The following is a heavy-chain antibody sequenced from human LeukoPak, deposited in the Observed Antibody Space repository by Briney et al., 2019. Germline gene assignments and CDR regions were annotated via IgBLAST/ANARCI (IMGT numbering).Heavy chain of an antibody. CDR1: GFTFDDYA. J-gene: IGHJ4*02. CDR3: AKEPTYCSSTSCYTGVDY. D-gene: IGHD2-2*02. Sequence: GGSLRLSCAVSGFTFDDYAMHWVRQAPGKGLEWVSGISWNSGSIGYADSVKGRFTISRDNAKNSLYLQMNSLRAEDTALYYCAKEPTYCSSTSCYTGVDYWGQGTLVTVSS. V-gene: IGHV3-9*01. CDR2: ISWNSGSI.